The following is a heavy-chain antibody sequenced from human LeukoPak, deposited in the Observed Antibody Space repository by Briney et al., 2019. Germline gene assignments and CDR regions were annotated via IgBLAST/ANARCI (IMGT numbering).Heavy chain of an antibody. D-gene: IGHD3-3*01. CDR1: GFTFNSYG. CDR3: AKGSKEVLFTRDHHMDV. V-gene: IGHV3-30*02. CDR2: IRYDGSNK. Sequence: GGSLRLSCAASGFTFNSYGIHWVRQAPGKGLEWVAFIRYDGSNKYYADPVKGRFTISRDNSKNTLFLQMNSLRAEDTAVYYCAKGSKEVLFTRDHHMDVWGKGTTVTISS. J-gene: IGHJ6*03.